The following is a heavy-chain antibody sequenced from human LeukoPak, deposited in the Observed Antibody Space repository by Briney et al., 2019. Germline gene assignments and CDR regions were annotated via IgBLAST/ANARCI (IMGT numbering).Heavy chain of an antibody. V-gene: IGHV3-21*01. CDR2: ISSSSSYI. J-gene: IGHJ6*03. Sequence: PGGSLRLSCAASGFTFSSYSMNWVRQAPGKGLEWVSSISSSSSYIYYADSVKGRFTISRDNAKNSLYLQMNSLRAEDTAVYYCARDNSFDAETRMVREPMGVWGKGTTVTVSS. D-gene: IGHD3-10*01. CDR3: ARDNSFDAETRMVREPMGV. CDR1: GFTFSSYS.